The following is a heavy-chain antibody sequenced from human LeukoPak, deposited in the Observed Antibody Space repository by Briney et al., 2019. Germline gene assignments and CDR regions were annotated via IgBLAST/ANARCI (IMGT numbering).Heavy chain of an antibody. CDR3: ARVLGGNYYEFDY. V-gene: IGHV3-20*04. CDR1: GFTFCNYI. J-gene: IGHJ4*02. D-gene: IGHD1-26*01. Sequence: GRSLRLSCAASGFTFCNYIMHWVRQATGKGLEWVSSINWNGATIGYADSVKGRFTTSRDNAKHSLYLQMNSLRVEDTALYYCARVLGGNYYEFDYWGQGTLVSVSS. CDR2: INWNGATI.